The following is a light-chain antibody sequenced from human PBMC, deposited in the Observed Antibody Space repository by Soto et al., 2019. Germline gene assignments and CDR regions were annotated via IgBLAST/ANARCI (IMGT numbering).Light chain of an antibody. CDR2: GAS. J-gene: IGKJ1*01. CDR1: QSVSNN. Sequence: EIVMTQSPATLSVSPGERATLSCRASQSVSNNLAWYLQRPGQAPRLLIYGASTSATGIPARFSGSGSGTEFTLTISILQSEDFAVYYCQQYNNCWTFGQGTKVEIK. V-gene: IGKV3-15*01. CDR3: QQYNNCWT.